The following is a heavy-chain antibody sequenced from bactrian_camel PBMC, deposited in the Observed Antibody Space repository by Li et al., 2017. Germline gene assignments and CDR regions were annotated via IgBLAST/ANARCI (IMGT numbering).Heavy chain of an antibody. CDR2: NIDEEGRT. V-gene: IGHV3S1*01. J-gene: IGHJ4*01. D-gene: IGHD3*01. CDR1: GNTYTSSC. Sequence: HVQLVESGGGSVQAGGSLRLSCAASGNTYTSSCMGWFRRSPGKDREGVANIDEEGRTYYGDSVKGRFTISKDHVQNTLYLQMNSLKVEDSAMYYCAADVRCYYSHYGPGMGPTATFGQGTQVTVS.